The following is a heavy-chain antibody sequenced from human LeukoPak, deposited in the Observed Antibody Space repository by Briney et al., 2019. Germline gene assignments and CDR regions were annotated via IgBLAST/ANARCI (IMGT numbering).Heavy chain of an antibody. J-gene: IGHJ6*03. CDR2: IYYSGST. D-gene: IGHD1-7*01. V-gene: IGHV4-59*01. CDR1: GGSISSYY. Sequence: SETLSLTCTVSGGSISSYYWSWLRQPPGKGLEWIGYIYYSGSTNYNPSLKSRVTISVDTSKNQFSLKLSSVTAADTAVYYCARELELSYYYYYMDVWGKGTTVTVSS. CDR3: ARELELSYYYYYMDV.